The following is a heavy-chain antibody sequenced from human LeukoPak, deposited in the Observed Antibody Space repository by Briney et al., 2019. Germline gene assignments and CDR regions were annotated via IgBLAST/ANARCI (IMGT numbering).Heavy chain of an antibody. CDR2: IWHDGSNK. CDR3: ARAGGNRYGYAFDI. CDR1: GFTFSDYG. V-gene: IGHV3-33*01. Sequence: GGSLRLSCVASGFTFSDYGMHWVRQAPGKGLEWVAVIWHDGSNKYYADSVKGRFTISRDNSEHTLYLQMNSLRVEDTALFYCARAGGNRYGYAFDIWGQGTLVTVSS. J-gene: IGHJ3*02. D-gene: IGHD4-17*01.